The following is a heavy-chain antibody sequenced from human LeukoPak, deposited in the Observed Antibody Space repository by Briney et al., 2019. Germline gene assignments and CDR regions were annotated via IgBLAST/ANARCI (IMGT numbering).Heavy chain of an antibody. CDR1: GYTFTGYY. CDR2: IIPIFGTA. V-gene: IGHV1-69*13. D-gene: IGHD3-22*01. Sequence: SVKVSCKASGYTFTGYYMHWVRQAPGQGLEWMGGIIPIFGTANYAQKFQGRVTITADESTSTAYMELSSLRSEDTAVYYCARDRVPYYYDSSGYPQTNWYFDLWGRGTLVTVSS. J-gene: IGHJ2*01. CDR3: ARDRVPYYYDSSGYPQTNWYFDL.